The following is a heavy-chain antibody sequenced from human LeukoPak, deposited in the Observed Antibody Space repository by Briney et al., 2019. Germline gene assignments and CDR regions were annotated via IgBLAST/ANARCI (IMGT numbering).Heavy chain of an antibody. J-gene: IGHJ4*02. Sequence: ASVKVSCKASGYTFTSYSISWVRQAPGQGLQWMGWSSTYNGNTNYAQKLQGRVTMTTDISTSTVYMELKSLRSDDTAVYYCARGGTSGWRTPNDDYWGQGTLVTVSS. CDR1: GYTFTSYS. CDR2: SSTYNGNT. CDR3: ARGGTSGWRTPNDDY. V-gene: IGHV1-18*01. D-gene: IGHD6-19*01.